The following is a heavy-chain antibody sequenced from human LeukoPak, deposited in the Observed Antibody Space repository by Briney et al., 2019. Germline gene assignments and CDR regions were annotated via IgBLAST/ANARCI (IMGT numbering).Heavy chain of an antibody. Sequence: GGSLRLSCAASGFTFSSYWMHWVRQAPGKGLVWVSRINSDGISTSYADSVKGRFTISRDNAKNTLYLQMNSQRAEHTAVYCCARDRESSGWLIDYWGQGTLVTVSS. D-gene: IGHD6-19*01. V-gene: IGHV3-74*01. CDR3: ARDRESSGWLIDY. CDR1: GFTFSSYW. CDR2: INSDGIST. J-gene: IGHJ4*02.